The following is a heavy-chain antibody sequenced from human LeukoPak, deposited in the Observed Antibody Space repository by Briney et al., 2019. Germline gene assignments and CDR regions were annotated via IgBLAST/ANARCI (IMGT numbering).Heavy chain of an antibody. D-gene: IGHD3-22*01. J-gene: IGHJ4*02. CDR1: GFTFSTYG. CDR3: ARLPTFYYDSSHYHYDY. V-gene: IGHV3-23*01. Sequence: GVLRLSCAASGFTFSTYGFHWVRQAPGEGLEWASSISGSGPSTDYADSVKGRFTISRDKAKNTLYLQMNSLRAEDTAVYYCARLPTFYYDSSHYHYDYWGQGTLVTVSS. CDR2: ISGSGPST.